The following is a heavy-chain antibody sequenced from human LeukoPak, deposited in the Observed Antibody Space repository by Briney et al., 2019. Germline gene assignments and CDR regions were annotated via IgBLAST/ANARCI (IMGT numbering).Heavy chain of an antibody. D-gene: IGHD3-22*01. V-gene: IGHV3-15*01. CDR1: GFTFSNAW. CDR3: TTSYYYDSSGYYYSYFDY. J-gene: IGHJ4*02. CDR2: IKSKTDGGTT. Sequence: GGSLRLSCAASGFTFSNAWMSWVRQAPGKGLGWVGRIKSKTDGGTTDYAAPVKGRFTISRDDSKNTLYLQMNSLKTEDTAVYYCTTSYYYDSSGYYYSYFDYWGQGTLVTVSS.